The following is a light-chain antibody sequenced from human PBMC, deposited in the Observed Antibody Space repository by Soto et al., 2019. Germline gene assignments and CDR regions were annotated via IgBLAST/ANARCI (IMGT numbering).Light chain of an antibody. V-gene: IGLV2-14*01. Sequence: LNQPASGSGSTGQSITISCTRTSSDVGSYNYVSWYQQHPGKAPKLMIYDVSNRPSGVSNRFSGSKSGNTASLTISGLQAEDEADYYCSSYTSSSTLDVFGTGTKVTVL. J-gene: IGLJ1*01. CDR1: SSDVGSYNY. CDR3: SSYTSSSTLDV. CDR2: DVS.